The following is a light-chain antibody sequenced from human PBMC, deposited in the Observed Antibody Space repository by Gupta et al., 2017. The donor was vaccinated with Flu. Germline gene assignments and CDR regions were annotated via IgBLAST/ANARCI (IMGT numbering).Light chain of an antibody. CDR1: QDISRW. Sequence: ILTCRASQDISRWLAWYQQKPGKAPKSLIYGASSLQSGVPSRFSGSGSGTDFTLTISGLRPEDFATYYCQHDNSYPFIFGQGTKLDIK. CDR3: QHDNSYPFI. J-gene: IGKJ2*01. CDR2: GAS. V-gene: IGKV1D-16*01.